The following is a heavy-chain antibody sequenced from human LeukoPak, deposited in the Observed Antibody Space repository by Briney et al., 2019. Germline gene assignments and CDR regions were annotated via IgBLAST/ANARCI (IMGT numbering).Heavy chain of an antibody. CDR1: EFSVGSNY. V-gene: IGHV3-66*01. Sequence: SGGSLRLSCAASEFSVGSNYMTWVRQAPGKGLEWVSLIYSGGSAYYADSVKGRFTISRDNSKNTLYLQMNSLRAEDTAVYYCALLFSGSYFPLRYYYYMDVWGKGTTVTISS. CDR3: ALLFSGSYFPLRYYYYMDV. D-gene: IGHD3-10*02. J-gene: IGHJ6*03. CDR2: IYSGGSA.